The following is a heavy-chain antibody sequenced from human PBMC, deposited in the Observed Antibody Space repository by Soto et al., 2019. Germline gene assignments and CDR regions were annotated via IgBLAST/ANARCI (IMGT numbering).Heavy chain of an antibody. V-gene: IGHV1-69*13. CDR2: IIPIFGTA. Sequence: ASVKVSCKASGGTFSSYAISWVRQAPGQGLEWMGGIIPIFGTANYAQKFQGRVTITADESTSTAYMELSSLRSEDTAVYYCARSAGDPVDYYYGMDVWGQGTTVTVSS. CDR3: ARSAGDPVDYYYGMDV. CDR1: GGTFSSYA. J-gene: IGHJ6*02. D-gene: IGHD7-27*01.